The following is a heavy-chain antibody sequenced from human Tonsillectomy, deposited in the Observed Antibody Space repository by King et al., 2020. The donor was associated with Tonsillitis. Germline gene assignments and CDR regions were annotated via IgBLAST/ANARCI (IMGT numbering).Heavy chain of an antibody. D-gene: IGHD3-10*01. Sequence: QLVQSGAEVKNPGESLRISCQGSGYSFTTYWINWVRQVPGKGLEWMGRIDPSDSYTNYSPSFQGHVTISADKSISTAYLQWSSLKASDTAMYYCARSYYYGSGSYSDDYWGQGTLVTVSS. CDR2: IDPSDSYT. V-gene: IGHV5-10-1*03. J-gene: IGHJ4*02. CDR3: ARSYYYGSGSYSDDY. CDR1: GYSFTTYW.